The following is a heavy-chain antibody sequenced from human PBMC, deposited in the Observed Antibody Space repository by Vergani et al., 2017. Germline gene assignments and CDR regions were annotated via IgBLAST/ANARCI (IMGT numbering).Heavy chain of an antibody. CDR3: ARDGSSSSYFDY. J-gene: IGHJ4*02. Sequence: QVQLQESGPGLVKPSQTLSLTCNVSGGSISSGSYYWSWIRQPAGKGLEWIGRIYTSGSTNYNPSRKSRVTISVDTSKNQFSLKLSYVTAADPAVYDCARDGSSSSYFDYWGQGTLVTVSS. CDR2: IYTSGST. CDR1: GGSISSGSYY. D-gene: IGHD6-6*01. V-gene: IGHV4-61*02.